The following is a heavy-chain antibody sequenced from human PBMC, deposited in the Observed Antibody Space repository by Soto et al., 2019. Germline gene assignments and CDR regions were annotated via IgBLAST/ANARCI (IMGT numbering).Heavy chain of an antibody. Sequence: SETLSLTCTVSGGSMSSYYWTWIRQPAGKGLEWIGRVYSSGGTHYNPSLKSRVTISLDTSKNQFSLRLLSVTDADTAVYYCARGQRFSDWFDPWGQGTLVT. V-gene: IGHV4-4*07. D-gene: IGHD3-3*01. CDR1: GGSMSSYY. CDR2: VYSSGGT. J-gene: IGHJ5*02. CDR3: ARGQRFSDWFDP.